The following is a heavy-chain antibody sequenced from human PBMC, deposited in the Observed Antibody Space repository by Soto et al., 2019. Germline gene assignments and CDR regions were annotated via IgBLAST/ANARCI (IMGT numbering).Heavy chain of an antibody. CDR3: ARREYYGSGSPDSYYYYYGMDV. Sequence: SETLSLTCTVSGGSISSSSYYWGWIRQPPGKGLEWIGSIYYSGYTYYNPSLKSRVTISVDTSKNQFSLKLSSVTAADTAVYYCARREYYGSGSPDSYYYYYGMDVWGQGTTVTVSS. CDR2: IYYSGYT. D-gene: IGHD3-10*01. V-gene: IGHV4-39*01. CDR1: GGSISSSSYY. J-gene: IGHJ6*02.